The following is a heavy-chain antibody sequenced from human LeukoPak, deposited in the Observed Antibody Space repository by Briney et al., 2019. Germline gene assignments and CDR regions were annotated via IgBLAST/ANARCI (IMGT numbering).Heavy chain of an antibody. V-gene: IGHV4-39*01. CDR2: VYYSGET. Sequence: SETLSLTCTVSGASISSSSYSWGWIRQPPGKGLEWIGRVYYSGETHYIPSLKSRVTISVDVSKNQFSLKLSSVTAADTAVYYCARTGYGGNPFDSWGQGTQVTVSS. J-gene: IGHJ4*02. D-gene: IGHD4-23*01. CDR3: ARTGYGGNPFDS. CDR1: GASISSSSYS.